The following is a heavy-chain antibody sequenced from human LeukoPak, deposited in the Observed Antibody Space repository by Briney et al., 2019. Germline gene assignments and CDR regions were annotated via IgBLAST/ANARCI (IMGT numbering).Heavy chain of an antibody. Sequence: ASVKVSCKASGNTFSDYYIHWVRQAPGQGLEWMGWINPNSGGTNYAQKFQDRVTMTRDTSISTAYLELSSLESDDTAIYYCAREGAAAEDVNWFDPWGQGTLVTVSS. V-gene: IGHV1-2*02. CDR1: GNTFSDYY. J-gene: IGHJ5*02. D-gene: IGHD6-25*01. CDR3: AREGAAAEDVNWFDP. CDR2: INPNSGGT.